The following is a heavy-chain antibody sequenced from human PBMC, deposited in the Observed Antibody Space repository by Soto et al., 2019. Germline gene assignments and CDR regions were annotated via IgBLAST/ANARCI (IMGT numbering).Heavy chain of an antibody. D-gene: IGHD6-6*01. CDR3: ARTKAYSSSPKGPRTGWFDP. J-gene: IGHJ5*02. Sequence: PSETLSVTCTVSGGSISSSSYHSGWIRQPPGKRLVRIRSIYYSGSTYDNPALKSGVTISVDTSKNQFSLKLSSVTAADTAVYYCARTKAYSSSPKGPRTGWFDPWGQGTLVTVSS. V-gene: IGHV4-39*01. CDR1: GGSISSSSYH. CDR2: IYYSGST.